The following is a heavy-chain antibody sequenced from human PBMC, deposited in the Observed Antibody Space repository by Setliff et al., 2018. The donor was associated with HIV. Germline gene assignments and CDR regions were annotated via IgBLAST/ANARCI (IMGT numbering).Heavy chain of an antibody. CDR1: GGSFSGYY. D-gene: IGHD3-3*01. CDR3: ARGGLGVVTSFDS. V-gene: IGHV4-59*08. J-gene: IGHJ4*02. Sequence: LSLPFAVYGGSFSGYYWSWIRQLPGKRLEWIGYINYSGSTNYNPSLKSRVTISVDTSKNQFSLSLSSVTAADTAVYYCARGGLGVVTSFDSWGPGTLVTVSS. CDR2: INYSGST.